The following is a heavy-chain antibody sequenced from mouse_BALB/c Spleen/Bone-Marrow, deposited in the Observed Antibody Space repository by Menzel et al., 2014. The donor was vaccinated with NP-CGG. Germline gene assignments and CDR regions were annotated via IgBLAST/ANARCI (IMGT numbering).Heavy chain of an antibody. CDR3: TRSRYGDC. CDR2: INPNIGGT. J-gene: IGHJ2*01. V-gene: IGHV1-18*01. Sequence: VQLQQSGPELVKPGASVKISCKTSGYTFTDYTIHWVKQSHGKSLEWIGHINPNIGGTTYNQKFKGKATLTLDKSSTTAYMELRSLTSEDSAVYYCTRSRYGDCWGQGTTLTVSS. CDR1: GYTFTDYT. D-gene: IGHD2-14*01.